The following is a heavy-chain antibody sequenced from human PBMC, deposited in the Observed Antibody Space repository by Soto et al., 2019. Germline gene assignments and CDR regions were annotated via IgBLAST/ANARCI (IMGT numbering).Heavy chain of an antibody. CDR2: IYPGDSDT. CDR3: ARLYYGDHTIFGVVGSYYYMDV. D-gene: IGHD3-3*01. J-gene: IGHJ6*03. V-gene: IGHV5-51*01. Sequence: PGESLKISCKGSGYSFTSYWIGWVRQMPGKGLEWMGIIYPGDSDTRYSPSFQGQVTISADKSISTAYLQWSSLKASDTAMYYCARLYYGDHTIFGVVGSYYYMDVWGKGTTVTVSS. CDR1: GYSFTSYW.